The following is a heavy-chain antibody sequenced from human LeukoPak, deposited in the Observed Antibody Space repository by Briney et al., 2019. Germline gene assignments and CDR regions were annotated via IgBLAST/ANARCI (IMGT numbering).Heavy chain of an antibody. J-gene: IGHJ4*02. Sequence: PSETLSLTCTVSGGSISSSSYYWGWIRQPPGKGLECIGSISYSGCTDYNPSLKSRVTISEDTSRNQFSLKLSSVTAADTAIYYCARRPDYGAFFDYWGQGTLVTVSS. CDR3: ARRPDYGAFFDY. V-gene: IGHV4-39*01. CDR2: ISYSGCT. D-gene: IGHD4-17*01. CDR1: GGSISSSSYY.